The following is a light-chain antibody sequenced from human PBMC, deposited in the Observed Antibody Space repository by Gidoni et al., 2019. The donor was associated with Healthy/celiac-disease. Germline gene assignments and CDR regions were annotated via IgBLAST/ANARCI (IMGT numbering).Light chain of an antibody. CDR2: DAS. CDR1: QSVSSD. V-gene: IGKV3-11*01. CDR3: QQRSNWLPLT. Sequence: IVLTQSPATLSLSPGERATLSCRASQSVSSDLAWYQQKPGQAPRLLIYDASNRATGIPARFSGSGSGTDFTLTISSLEPEDFAVYYCQQRSNWLPLTFGGGTKVEIK. J-gene: IGKJ4*01.